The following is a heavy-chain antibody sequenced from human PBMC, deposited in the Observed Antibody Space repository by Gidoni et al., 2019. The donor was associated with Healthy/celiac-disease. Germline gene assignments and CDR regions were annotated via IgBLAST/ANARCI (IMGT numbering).Heavy chain of an antibody. Sequence: QVQLVESGGGVVQPGRSLRLSCAASGFTFSSYGMHWVRQAPGKGLEWVAVIWYDGSNKYYADSVKGRFTISRDNSKNTLYLQMNSLRAEDTAVYYCARDTPDYSSSWYETDYWGQGTLVTVSS. CDR1: GFTFSSYG. CDR2: IWYDGSNK. D-gene: IGHD6-13*01. CDR3: ARDTPDYSSSWYETDY. V-gene: IGHV3-33*01. J-gene: IGHJ4*02.